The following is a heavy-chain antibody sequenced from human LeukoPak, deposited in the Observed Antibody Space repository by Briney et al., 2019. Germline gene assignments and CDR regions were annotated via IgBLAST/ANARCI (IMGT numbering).Heavy chain of an antibody. D-gene: IGHD5-18*01. V-gene: IGHV3-15*01. CDR1: RFTFSNAW. CDR3: TTEGYTYGNHAFDI. J-gene: IGHJ3*02. Sequence: GGSLRLSCAASRFTFSNAWMSWVRQAPGKGLEWVGRIKSKTSDGTTDYAAPVKGRFTISRDDSKNTLYLQMNSLKTEDAAVYYCTTEGYTYGNHAFDIWGQGTMVTVSS. CDR2: IKSKTSDGTT.